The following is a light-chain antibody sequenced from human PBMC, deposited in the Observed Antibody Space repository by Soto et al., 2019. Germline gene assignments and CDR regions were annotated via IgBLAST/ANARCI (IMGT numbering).Light chain of an antibody. Sequence: EIVVTQSPGTLSLSPGERATLSCRASQSIRKNYLAWFQKKPGQAPRLLIYGASTRATGIPDRFSGSGSGTDFTLTISRLEPEDFAVYFCQQYASSPLTFGGGTKVEI. CDR3: QQYASSPLT. CDR2: GAS. V-gene: IGKV3-20*01. CDR1: QSIRKNY. J-gene: IGKJ4*01.